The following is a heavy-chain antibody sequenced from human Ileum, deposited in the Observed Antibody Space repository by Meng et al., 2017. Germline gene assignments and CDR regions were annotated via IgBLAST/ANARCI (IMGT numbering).Heavy chain of an antibody. V-gene: IGHV4-4*02. J-gene: IGHJ4*02. CDR2: IYQSGST. Sequence: QVQLQEPGPGRVKPSGTLSLTCAGSGDSISSSGWWSWVRQPPGKGLEWIGQIYQSGSTNYNPSLKSRVTISIDRSENQLTLKLSSVTAADTAVYYCARHIVGPTPGMEYWGQGTLVTVSS. D-gene: IGHD1-26*01. CDR1: GDSISSSGW. CDR3: ARHIVGPTPGMEY.